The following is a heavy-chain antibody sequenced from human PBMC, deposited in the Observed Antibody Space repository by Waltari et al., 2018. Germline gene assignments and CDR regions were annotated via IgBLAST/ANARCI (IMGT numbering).Heavy chain of an antibody. Sequence: QVQLQESGPGLVKPSQTLSLTCTVSGGSISSGSYYWSWIRQPAGKGLEWIGRIYTRGSTNYNPPLKSRVTISVDTSKNQFSLKLSSVTAADTAVYYCARGGSRYCSSTSCYGDFDYWGQGTLVTVSS. CDR2: IYTRGST. V-gene: IGHV4-61*02. CDR3: ARGGSRYCSSTSCYGDFDY. J-gene: IGHJ4*02. D-gene: IGHD2-2*01. CDR1: GGSISSGSYY.